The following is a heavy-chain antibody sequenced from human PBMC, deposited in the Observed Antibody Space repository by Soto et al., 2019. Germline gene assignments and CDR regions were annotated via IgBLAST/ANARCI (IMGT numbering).Heavy chain of an antibody. J-gene: IGHJ6*02. CDR2: IIPIFGTA. Sequence: QVQLVQSGAEVKKPGSSVKVSCKASGGTFSSYAISWVRQAPGQGLEWMGGIIPIFGTANYAQKFQGRVTITADESTSTAYMELSSLRSEDTAVYYCARDPIGRTPHPAGYYGMDVWGQGTTVTVSS. D-gene: IGHD2-15*01. CDR1: GGTFSSYA. V-gene: IGHV1-69*01. CDR3: ARDPIGRTPHPAGYYGMDV.